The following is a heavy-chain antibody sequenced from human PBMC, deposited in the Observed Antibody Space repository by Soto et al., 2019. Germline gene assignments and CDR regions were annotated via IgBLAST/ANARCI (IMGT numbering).Heavy chain of an antibody. V-gene: IGHV1-69*13. CDR1: GGTFSSYA. CDR2: LIPMFGIG. Sequence: SVKVSCKVSGGTFSSYAITWVRQAPGQGLEWMGGLIPMFGIGTFAQKFQDRVTFSADVSSSTAYMELRGLTSDDTAIYYCARVAVDTAILHYYNFWGHGTLVTVSS. CDR3: ARVAVDTAILHYYNF. J-gene: IGHJ4*01. D-gene: IGHD5-18*01.